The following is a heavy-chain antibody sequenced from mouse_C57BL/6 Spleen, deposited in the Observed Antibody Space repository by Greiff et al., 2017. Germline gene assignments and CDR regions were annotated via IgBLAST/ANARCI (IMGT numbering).Heavy chain of an antibody. D-gene: IGHD1-1*01. J-gene: IGHJ2*01. CDR2: ISDGGSYT. V-gene: IGHV5-4*03. CDR1: GFTFSSYA. CDR3: ARATVVPSFDY. Sequence: DVMLVESGGGLVKPGGSLKLSCAASGFTFSSYAMSWVRQTPEKRLEWVATISDGGSYTYYPDNVKGRFTISRDNAKNNLYLQMSHLKSEDTAMYYCARATVVPSFDYWGQGTTLTVSS.